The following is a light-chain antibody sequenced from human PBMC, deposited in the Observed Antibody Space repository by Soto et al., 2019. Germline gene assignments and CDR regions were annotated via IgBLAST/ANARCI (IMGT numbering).Light chain of an antibody. CDR2: AAS. CDR3: QQGDSFPFA. CDR1: QDISSW. V-gene: IGKV1-12*01. J-gene: IGKJ4*01. Sequence: DIQMTQSPSSVSASVGDTVTITCRASQDISSWVAWYQQKPGKAPKLLISAASSLQSGVPTRFSGGGSGTDFTLIISGLQPEDFATYFCQQGDSFPFAFGGGTKVEIK.